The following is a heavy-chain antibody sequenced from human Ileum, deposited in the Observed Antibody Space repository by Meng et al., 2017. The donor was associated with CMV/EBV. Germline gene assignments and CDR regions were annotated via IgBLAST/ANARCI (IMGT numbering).Heavy chain of an antibody. D-gene: IGHD6-13*01. CDR1: GFTFLSYT. CDR3: AKGGYTSGWYFPV. CDR2: ISGTGGDT. J-gene: IGHJ4*02. V-gene: IGHV3-23*01. Sequence: AASGFTFLSYTMGWVRQAPGKGLEWVSGISGTGGDTYYADSVKGRFTISRDNSKNTLFLQMNSLRAEDTARYYCAKGGYTSGWYFPVWGQGTLVTVSS.